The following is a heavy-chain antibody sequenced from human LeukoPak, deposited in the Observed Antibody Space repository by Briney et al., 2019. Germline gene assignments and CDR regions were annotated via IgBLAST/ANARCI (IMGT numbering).Heavy chain of an antibody. Sequence: PGGSLRLSCAASGFTFSSYSMNWVRQAPGKGLEWGSSISSSSSYIYYADSVKGRFAISRDNAKNSLYLQMNSLRAEDTAVYYCARDPRDYDFWSGYFFDYWGQGTLVTVSS. J-gene: IGHJ4*02. D-gene: IGHD3-3*01. V-gene: IGHV3-21*01. CDR1: GFTFSSYS. CDR3: ARDPRDYDFWSGYFFDY. CDR2: ISSSSSYI.